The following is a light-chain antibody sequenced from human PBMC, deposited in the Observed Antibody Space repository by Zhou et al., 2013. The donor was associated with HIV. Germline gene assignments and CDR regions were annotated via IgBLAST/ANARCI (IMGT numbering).Light chain of an antibody. Sequence: DIQMTQSPSFLSASVGDRVTITCRASQDITNYLNWYQQKPGEAPKLLITDASSLETGVPLRFSGSGSGTHFAFTISSLQPEDIATYYCQHYDTVPYTFGQGTKVEIK. V-gene: IGKV1-33*01. CDR3: QHYDTVPYT. J-gene: IGKJ2*01. CDR2: DAS. CDR1: QDITNY.